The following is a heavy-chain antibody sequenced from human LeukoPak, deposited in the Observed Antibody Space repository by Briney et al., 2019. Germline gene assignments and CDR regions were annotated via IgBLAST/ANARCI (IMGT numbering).Heavy chain of an antibody. Sequence: PSETLSLTCTVSGGSISSYYWSWIRQPAGKGLEWVGRIYTSGSTNYNPSLKSRVTISVDTSKNQFSLKLSSVTAADTAVYYCARGRGQLRFLEWLGYFDYWGQGTLVTVSS. CDR3: ARGRGQLRFLEWLGYFDY. CDR2: IYTSGST. D-gene: IGHD3-3*01. CDR1: GGSISSYY. V-gene: IGHV4-4*07. J-gene: IGHJ4*02.